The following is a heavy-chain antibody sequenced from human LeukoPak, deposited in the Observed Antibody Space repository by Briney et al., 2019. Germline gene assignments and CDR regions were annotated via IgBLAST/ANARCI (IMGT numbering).Heavy chain of an antibody. V-gene: IGHV3-66*01. J-gene: IGHJ6*02. CDR2: IYSGGST. CDR1: GFTISSNY. CDR3: AREGDYGDYEGYYGMDV. D-gene: IGHD4-17*01. Sequence: WGSLRLSCAASGFTISSNYMSWVRQAPGKGLEWVSVIYSGGSTYYADSVKGRFAISRDNSKNTLYLQMNSLRAEDTAVYYCAREGDYGDYEGYYGMDVWGQGTTVTVSS.